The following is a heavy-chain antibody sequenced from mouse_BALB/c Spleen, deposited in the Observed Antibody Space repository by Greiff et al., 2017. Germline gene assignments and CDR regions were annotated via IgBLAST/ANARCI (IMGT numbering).Heavy chain of an antibody. Sequence: DVQLVESGGGLVKPGGSLKLSCAASGFTFSDYYMYWVRQTPEKRLEWVATISDGGSYTYYPDSVKGRFTISRDNAKNNLYLQMSSLKSEDTAMYYCARAGNYRYCDVWGAGTTVTVSS. D-gene: IGHD2-1*01. CDR3: ARAGNYRYCDV. J-gene: IGHJ1*01. CDR2: ISDGGSYT. V-gene: IGHV5-4*02. CDR1: GFTFSDYY.